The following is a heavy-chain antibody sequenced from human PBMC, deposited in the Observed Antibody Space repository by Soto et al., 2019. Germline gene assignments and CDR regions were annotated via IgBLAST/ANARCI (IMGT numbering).Heavy chain of an antibody. CDR1: GFTFSSYG. Sequence: GGSLRLSCAASGFTFSSYGMHWVRQAPGKGLEWVAVISYDGSNKYYADSVKGRFTISRDNSKNTLYLQMNSPRAEDTAVYYCAKDHSRPEMATIAGYYYYYYGMDVWGQGTTVTVSS. J-gene: IGHJ6*02. CDR3: AKDHSRPEMATIAGYYYYYYGMDV. D-gene: IGHD5-12*01. V-gene: IGHV3-30*18. CDR2: ISYDGSNK.